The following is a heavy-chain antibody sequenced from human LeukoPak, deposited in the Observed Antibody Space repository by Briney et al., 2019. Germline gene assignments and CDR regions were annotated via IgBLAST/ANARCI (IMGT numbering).Heavy chain of an antibody. D-gene: IGHD3-22*01. Sequence: PGGSLRLSCAASGFTFSSYSMNWVRQAPGKGLEWVSSISSSSSYIYYADSVKGRFTISRDNAKNSLYLQMNRLRSDDTAVYYCARSWEQAWAIPYYYDIPGAFDIWGQGTMVTVSS. J-gene: IGHJ3*02. V-gene: IGHV3-21*04. CDR2: ISSSSSYI. CDR1: GFTFSSYS. CDR3: ARSWEQAWAIPYYYDIPGAFDI.